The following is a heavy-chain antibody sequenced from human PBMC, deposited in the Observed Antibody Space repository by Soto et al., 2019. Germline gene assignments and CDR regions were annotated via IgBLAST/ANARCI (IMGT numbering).Heavy chain of an antibody. CDR3: ARSTIFDAFDI. V-gene: IGHV1-3*01. Sequence: ASVKVFCKASGYTFTSFSLSLVPQAPGQRLEWMGWINAGNGNTKYSQKFQGRVTITRDTSASTAYMELSSLRSEDTAVYYCARSTIFDAFDIWGQGTMVTVSS. CDR1: GYTFTSFS. CDR2: INAGNGNT. J-gene: IGHJ3*02. D-gene: IGHD3-9*01.